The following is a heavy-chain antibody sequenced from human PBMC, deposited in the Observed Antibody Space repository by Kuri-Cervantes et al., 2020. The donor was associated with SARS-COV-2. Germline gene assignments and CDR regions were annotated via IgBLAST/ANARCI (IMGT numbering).Heavy chain of an antibody. CDR2: ISGSGGGT. V-gene: IGHV3-23*01. CDR3: AKFSGPMVRGVTFLGQFYYYYMDV. CDR1: GFIFDDYD. J-gene: IGHJ6*03. Sequence: GGSLRLSCAASGFIFDDYDMSWVRQVPGKGLEWVSAISGSGGGTYYADSVKGRFTISRDNSKNTLYLQMNSLRAEDTAVYYCAKFSGPMVRGVTFLGQFYYYYMDVWGKGTTVTVSS. D-gene: IGHD3-10*01.